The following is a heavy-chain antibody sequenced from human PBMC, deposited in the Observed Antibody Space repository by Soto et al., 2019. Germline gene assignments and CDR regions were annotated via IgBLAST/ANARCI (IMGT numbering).Heavy chain of an antibody. CDR1: GGSISSYY. Sequence: SQTLSLTCTVSGGSISSYYWSWIRQPPGKGLEWIGYIYYSGSTNYNPSLKSRVTISVDTSKNQFSLKLSSVTAADTAVYYCARLKVGATAAGAFDIWGQGTMVTVSS. D-gene: IGHD1-26*01. CDR3: ARLKVGATAAGAFDI. V-gene: IGHV4-59*01. CDR2: IYYSGST. J-gene: IGHJ3*02.